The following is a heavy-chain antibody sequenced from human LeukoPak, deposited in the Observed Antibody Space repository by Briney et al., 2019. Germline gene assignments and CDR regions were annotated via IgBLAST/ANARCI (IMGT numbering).Heavy chain of an antibody. CDR1: GGTFSSYA. CDR2: IIPIFGTA. CDR3: ASPFDYGKTYGMDA. D-gene: IGHD4-17*01. V-gene: IGHV1-69*13. J-gene: IGHJ6*02. Sequence: SVKVSCKASGGTFSSYAISWVRQAPGQGLEWMGGIIPIFGTANYAQKFQGRVTITADESTSTAYMELSSLRSEDTAVYYCASPFDYGKTYGMDAWGQGTTVTVSS.